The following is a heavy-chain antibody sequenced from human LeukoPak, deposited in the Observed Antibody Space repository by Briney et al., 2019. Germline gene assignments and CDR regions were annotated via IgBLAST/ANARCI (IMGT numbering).Heavy chain of an antibody. Sequence: SETLSLTCTVSGGSISSGDYYWSWIRQPPGKGLEWIGYIYYSGSTYYNPSLKSRVTMSVDTSKNQFSLKLSSVTAADTAVYYCARVPQIGDFWSGYYRSDWFDPWGQGTLVTVSS. CDR2: IYYSGST. CDR1: GGSISSGDYY. D-gene: IGHD3-3*01. J-gene: IGHJ5*02. V-gene: IGHV4-30-4*01. CDR3: ARVPQIGDFWSGYYRSDWFDP.